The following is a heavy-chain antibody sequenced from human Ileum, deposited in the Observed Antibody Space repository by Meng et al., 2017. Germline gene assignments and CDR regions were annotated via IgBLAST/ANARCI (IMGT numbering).Heavy chain of an antibody. D-gene: IGHD4-17*01. J-gene: IGHJ4*02. CDR3: AGRRPYGDYPISNY. CDR1: GYTFSSYD. CDR2: MNPNSGNT. Sequence: QGQWVQLWAEVKKPGASVKVSCKASGYTFSSYDINWVRQATGQGLEWMGWMNPNSGNTNYAQKFHGRVTMTRNTSISTAYLELSSLISEDTAIYYCAGRRPYGDYPISNYWGQGTLVTVSS. V-gene: IGHV1-8*01.